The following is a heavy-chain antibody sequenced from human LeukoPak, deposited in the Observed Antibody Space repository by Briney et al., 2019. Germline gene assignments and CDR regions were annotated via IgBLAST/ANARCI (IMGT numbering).Heavy chain of an antibody. J-gene: IGHJ4*02. CDR3: ARDPDIEAAYYFDY. V-gene: IGHV3-30*04. CDR1: GFNFSSYA. Sequence: GGSLRLSCAASGFNFSSYAMHWVRQAPGKGLEWVAVISYDGSDKYSADSVKGRFTVSRDNSKNTLYLQMNSLRAEDTAVYYCARDPDIEAAYYFDYWGQGTLVTVSS. D-gene: IGHD6-25*01. CDR2: ISYDGSDK.